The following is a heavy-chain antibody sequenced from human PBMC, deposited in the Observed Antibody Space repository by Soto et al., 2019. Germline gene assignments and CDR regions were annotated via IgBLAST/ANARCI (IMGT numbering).Heavy chain of an antibody. J-gene: IGHJ6*02. CDR1: GFIFSSYA. Sequence: PGGSLRLSCAASGFIFSSYAMSWVRQAPGKGLEWVSAISGSGGSTYYADSVRGRFTFSRDNSKNTLYLQMNSLRAEDTAVYYCASAAREYYYYGMDVWGQGTTVTVS. CDR2: ISGSGGST. CDR3: ASAAREYYYYGMDV. V-gene: IGHV3-23*01.